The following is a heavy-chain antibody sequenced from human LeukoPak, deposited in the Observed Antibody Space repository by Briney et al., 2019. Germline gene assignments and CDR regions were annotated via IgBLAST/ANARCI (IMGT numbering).Heavy chain of an antibody. CDR2: ISWNSGSI. J-gene: IGHJ4*02. CDR1: GFTFDDYA. D-gene: IGHD3-22*01. Sequence: GGPLRLSCAASGFTFDDYAMHWVRQAPGKGLEWVSGISWNSGSIGYADSVKGRFTISRDNAKNSLYLQMNSLRAEDTALYYCAKAGGDYYDSSGYHYPYYFDYWGQGTLVTVSS. V-gene: IGHV3-9*01. CDR3: AKAGGDYYDSSGYHYPYYFDY.